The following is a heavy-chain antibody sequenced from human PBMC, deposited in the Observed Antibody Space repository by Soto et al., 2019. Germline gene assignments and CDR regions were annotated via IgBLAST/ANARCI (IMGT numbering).Heavy chain of an antibody. J-gene: IGHJ4*02. CDR2: ICGSGGST. D-gene: IGHD2-2*01. Sequence: EVQLLESGGGLVQPGGSLRLSCAASGFTFSSYAMSWVRQAPGKGLEWVSAICGSGGSTYYADSVKGRFTISRDNSKNTLYLQMNSLRAEETAVYSCANDSLIYQLLLFYYFDYCGQGTLVTVSS. V-gene: IGHV3-23*01. CDR3: ANDSLIYQLLLFYYFDY. CDR1: GFTFSSYA.